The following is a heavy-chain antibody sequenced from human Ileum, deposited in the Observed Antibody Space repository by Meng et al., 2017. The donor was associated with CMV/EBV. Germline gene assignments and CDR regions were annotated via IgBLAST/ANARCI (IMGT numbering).Heavy chain of an antibody. CDR3: ARGRKERITIFGVVKHGMDV. Sequence: SETLSLTCVVSGASVSSSNYVWAWIRQPPGKGLEWIGEINHSGSTNYNPSLKSRVTISVDTSKNQFSLKLSSVTAADTAVYYCARGRKERITIFGVVKHGMDVWGQGTTVTVSS. CDR1: GASVSSSNYV. J-gene: IGHJ6*02. D-gene: IGHD3-3*01. CDR2: INHSGST. V-gene: IGHV4-34*01.